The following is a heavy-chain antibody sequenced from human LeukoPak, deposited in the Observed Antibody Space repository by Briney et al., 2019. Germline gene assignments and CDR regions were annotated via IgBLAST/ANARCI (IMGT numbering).Heavy chain of an antibody. D-gene: IGHD2-2*01. CDR3: ARDDNCSSTCNWFDP. Sequence: SETPSLTCTVSGDSISTSNSYWGWIRQPPGKGLEWIGSIYYSGSTYYNPSLKSRVTISVDTSKNQFSLKLSSVTAADTAVYYCARDDNCSSTCNWFDPWGQGTLVTVSS. CDR2: IYYSGST. V-gene: IGHV4-39*07. CDR1: GDSISTSNSY. J-gene: IGHJ5*02.